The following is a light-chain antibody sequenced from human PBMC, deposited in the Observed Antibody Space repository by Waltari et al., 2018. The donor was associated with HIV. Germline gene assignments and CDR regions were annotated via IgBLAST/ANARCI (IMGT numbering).Light chain of an antibody. CDR3: QQYDVWPLT. J-gene: IGKJ4*01. CDR1: QSVGLN. CDR2: CAA. V-gene: IGKV3-15*01. Sequence: DILLTQSPATLSVSPGVRGTLSCRPSQSVGLNLTWYQQRPGQPPSLLVYCAATRASDVSTRFSASGSGTEFTLTITSVRSEDFATYFCQQYDVWPLTFGGGTNVDLK.